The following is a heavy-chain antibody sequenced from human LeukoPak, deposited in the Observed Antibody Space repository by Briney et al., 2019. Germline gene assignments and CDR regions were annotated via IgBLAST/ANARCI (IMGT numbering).Heavy chain of an antibody. CDR2: IYYSGST. V-gene: IGHV4-34*01. J-gene: IGHJ4*02. Sequence: PSETLSLTCAVYGGSFSGYYWSWIRQPPGKGLEWIGSIYYSGSTYYNPSLKSRVTISVDTSKNQFSLKLSSVTAADTAVYYCANDGVTDPIWGQGTLVTVSS. CDR3: ANDGVTDPI. CDR1: GGSFSGYY. D-gene: IGHD2-21*02.